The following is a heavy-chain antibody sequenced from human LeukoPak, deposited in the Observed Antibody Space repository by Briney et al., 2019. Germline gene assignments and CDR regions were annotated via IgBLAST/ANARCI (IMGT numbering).Heavy chain of an antibody. CDR1: GFTFSTFW. J-gene: IGHJ3*02. D-gene: IGHD2-15*01. Sequence: GGSLRLSCVASGFTFSTFWMTWVRQAPGKVLEWVANIKQDGTEKYYVDSVKGRFTISRDNAKNPLYVQMDSLRAEDTAVYYCAKGWSFDIRGQGTMVTVTS. CDR2: IKQDGTEK. V-gene: IGHV3-7*01. CDR3: AKGWSFDI.